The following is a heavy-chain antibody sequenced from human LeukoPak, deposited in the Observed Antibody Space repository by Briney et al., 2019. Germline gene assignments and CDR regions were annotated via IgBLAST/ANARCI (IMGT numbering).Heavy chain of an antibody. D-gene: IGHD2-2*01. Sequence: GASVKVSCKASGYTFTSYAMHWVRQAPGQRLEWMGWINAGNGNTKYSQKFQGRVTITADESTSTAYMELSSLRSEDTAVYYCAGRFLGYCSSTSCYAPFDYWGQGTLVTVSS. J-gene: IGHJ4*02. CDR2: INAGNGNT. CDR1: GYTFTSYA. CDR3: AGRFLGYCSSTSCYAPFDY. V-gene: IGHV1-3*01.